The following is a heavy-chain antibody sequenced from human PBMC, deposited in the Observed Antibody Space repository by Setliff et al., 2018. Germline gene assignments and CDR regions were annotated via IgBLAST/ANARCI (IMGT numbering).Heavy chain of an antibody. J-gene: IGHJ4*02. CDR2: VDPEDGET. Sequence: ASVKVSCKVSGYTLTELSMHWVQQAPGKGLEWMGRVDPEDGETIYAEKFQGRVTITADTSTDTAYMELSSLRSEDTAVYYCATDPFYYDSSGVDDYWGQGTLVTVSS. CDR1: GYTLTELS. CDR3: ATDPFYYDSSGVDDY. D-gene: IGHD3-22*01. V-gene: IGHV1-24*01.